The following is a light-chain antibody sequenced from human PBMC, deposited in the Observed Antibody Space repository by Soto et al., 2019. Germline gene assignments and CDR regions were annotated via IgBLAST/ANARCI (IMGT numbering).Light chain of an antibody. J-gene: IGKJ1*01. V-gene: IGKV1-39*01. CDR1: RTTSVY. Sequence: IQMTQAPSPLSPSVADRVTITCRSSRTTSVYLHWYPHKSGKAPTLLIYASSLLQSGVPSRFSGNGSGIDFTLTISSLQPEDFATYYCQQSYSTPRTFGQGTKVDI. CDR3: QQSYSTPRT. CDR2: ASS.